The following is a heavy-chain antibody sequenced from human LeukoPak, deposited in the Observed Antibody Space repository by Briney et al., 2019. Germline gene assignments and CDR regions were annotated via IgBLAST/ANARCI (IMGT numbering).Heavy chain of an antibody. D-gene: IGHD3-3*01. CDR1: GFTFSSYG. CDR2: IRYDGSNK. V-gene: IGHV3-30*02. Sequence: PGGSLRLSCAASGFTFSSYGMHWVRQAPGKGLEWVAFIRYDGSNKYYADSVKGRFTISRDNSKNTLYLQMNSLRAEDTAVYYCAKELRSGPDAFDIWGQGTMVTVSS. J-gene: IGHJ3*02. CDR3: AKELRSGPDAFDI.